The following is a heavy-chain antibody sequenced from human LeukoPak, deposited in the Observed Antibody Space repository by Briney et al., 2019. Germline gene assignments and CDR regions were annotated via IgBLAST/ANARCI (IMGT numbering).Heavy chain of an antibody. D-gene: IGHD3-16*02. J-gene: IGHJ4*02. CDR2: IRSKANSYAT. V-gene: IGHV3-73*01. CDR3: ARDQGLSLGELSPLDY. CDR1: GFTFSGSA. Sequence: GGSLRLSCAASGFTFSGSAMHWVRQASGKGLEWVGRIRSKANSYATAYAASVKGRFTISRDDSKNTAYLQMNSLRAEDTAVYYCARDQGLSLGELSPLDYWGQGTLVTVSS.